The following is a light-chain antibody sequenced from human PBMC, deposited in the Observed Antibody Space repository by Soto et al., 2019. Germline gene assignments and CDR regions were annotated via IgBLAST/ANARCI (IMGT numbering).Light chain of an antibody. CDR3: AAWDDSLSGRV. J-gene: IGLJ3*02. V-gene: IGLV1-47*02. CDR2: SNN. CDR1: SSNIGSNY. Sequence: QSVLTQPPSASGTPVQRVTISCSGSSSNIGSNYVYWYQQLPGTAPKLLIYSNNQRPSGVPDRFSGSKSGTSASLAISGLRSEDEADYYCAAWDDSLSGRVFGGGTKVTVL.